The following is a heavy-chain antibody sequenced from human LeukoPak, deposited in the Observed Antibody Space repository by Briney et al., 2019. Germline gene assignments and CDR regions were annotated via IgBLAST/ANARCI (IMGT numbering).Heavy chain of an antibody. V-gene: IGHV4-34*01. Sequence: TPSETLSLTCAVYGGSFSGYYWSWIRQSPGRGLEWIGEINHSGSTNYNPSLKSRVTISVDTSKNQFSLKLSSVTAADTAVYYCARIGDSALGGPFDYWGQGTLVTVSS. CDR1: GGSFSGYY. CDR2: INHSGST. J-gene: IGHJ4*02. CDR3: ARIGDSALGGPFDY. D-gene: IGHD2-15*01.